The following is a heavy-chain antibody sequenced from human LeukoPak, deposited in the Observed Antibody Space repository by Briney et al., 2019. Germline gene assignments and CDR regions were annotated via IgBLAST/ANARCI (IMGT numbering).Heavy chain of an antibody. CDR3: AKEGRQWLPSDAFDI. V-gene: IGHV3-9*01. CDR2: ISWNSGSI. Sequence: GGSLRLSCAASGFTFSSYAMHWVRQAPGKGLEWVSGISWNSGSIGYADSVKGRFTISGDNAKNSLYLQMNSLRAEDTALYYCAKEGRQWLPSDAFDIWGQGTMVTVSS. CDR1: GFTFSSYA. J-gene: IGHJ3*02. D-gene: IGHD6-19*01.